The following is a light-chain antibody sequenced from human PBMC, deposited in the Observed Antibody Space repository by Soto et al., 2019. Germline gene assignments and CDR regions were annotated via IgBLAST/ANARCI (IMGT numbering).Light chain of an antibody. V-gene: IGKV3-20*01. J-gene: IGKJ4*02. CDR1: QSVSSSH. CDR2: GAS. Sequence: EIVLTQSPGTLSLSPGESATLSCRASQSVSSSHLAWYQQKPGQAPRLLISGASSRATGIPDRFTGSGSGTDFTLTISRLEPEDFAVYYCQQYGSSPRTFGGGTKVDIK. CDR3: QQYGSSPRT.